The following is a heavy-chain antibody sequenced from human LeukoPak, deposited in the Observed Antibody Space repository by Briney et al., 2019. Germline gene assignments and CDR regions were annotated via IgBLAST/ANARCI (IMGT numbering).Heavy chain of an antibody. Sequence: SETLSLTCTVSGGSLSSDTYYWAWIRQPPGRGLEWIGSIYYRGSTYYNPSLKSRVTISLDTSKNQFSLKLTSVTAADTAVYSCARHPRNDYRSHNWFDPWGQGTLVTVSS. D-gene: IGHD4-11*01. J-gene: IGHJ5*02. CDR2: IYYRGST. V-gene: IGHV4-39*07. CDR1: GGSLSSDTYY. CDR3: ARHPRNDYRSHNWFDP.